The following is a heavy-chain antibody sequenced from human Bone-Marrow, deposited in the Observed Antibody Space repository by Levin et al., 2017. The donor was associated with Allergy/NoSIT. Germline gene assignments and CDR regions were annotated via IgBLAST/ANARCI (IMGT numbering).Heavy chain of an antibody. CDR2: ISGSGGST. V-gene: IGHV3-23*01. D-gene: IGHD3-3*01. CDR3: ATPWSGYYFFDY. CDR1: GFTFSSYA. Sequence: SCAASGFTFSSYAMSWVRQAPGKGLEWVSAISGSGGSTYYADSVKGRFTISRDNSKNTLYLQMNSLRAEDTAVYYCATPWSGYYFFDYWGQGTLVTVSS. J-gene: IGHJ4*02.